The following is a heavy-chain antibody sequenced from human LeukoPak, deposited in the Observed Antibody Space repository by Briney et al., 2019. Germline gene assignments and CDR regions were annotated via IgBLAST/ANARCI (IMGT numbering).Heavy chain of an antibody. CDR2: INHSGST. J-gene: IGHJ4*02. CDR3: ARGRGGKRGYFDY. Sequence: KPGGSLRLSCAASGFTFDDYGMSWIRQPPGKGLEWIGEINHSGSTNYNPSLKSRVTISVDTSKNQFSLKLSSVTAADTAVYYCARGRGGKRGYFDYWGQGTLVTVSS. D-gene: IGHD3-16*01. CDR1: GFTFDDYG. V-gene: IGHV4-34*01.